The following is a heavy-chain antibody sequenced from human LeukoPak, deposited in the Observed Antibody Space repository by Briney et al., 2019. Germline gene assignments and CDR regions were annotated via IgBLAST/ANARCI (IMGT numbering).Heavy chain of an antibody. J-gene: IGHJ4*02. D-gene: IGHD4-17*01. Sequence: GGSLRLSCAASGFTVSSNYMSWVRQTPGKGLEWVSYSSSSGRAIYYADSVRGRFTMSRDNAKNSLFLQMDSLRDEDTAVYYCARDKGNDYGTYDNWGQGTLVTVSS. CDR3: ARDKGNDYGTYDN. CDR2: SSSSGRAI. V-gene: IGHV3-48*02. CDR1: GFTVSSNY.